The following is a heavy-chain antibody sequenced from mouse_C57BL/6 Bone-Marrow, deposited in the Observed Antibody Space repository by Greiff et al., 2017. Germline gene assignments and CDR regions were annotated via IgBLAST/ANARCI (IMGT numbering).Heavy chain of an antibody. J-gene: IGHJ4*01. CDR1: GYTFTSYW. Sequence: QVQLQQPGAELVMPGASVKLSCKASGYTFTSYWMHWVKQRPGQGLEWIGEIDPSDSYTNYNQKFKGKSTLTVDKSSSTAYMQLSSLTSEDSAVYYCAREEASYYSNYVDAMDYWGQGTSVTGAS. V-gene: IGHV1-69*01. CDR3: AREEASYYSNYVDAMDY. D-gene: IGHD2-5*01. CDR2: IDPSDSYT.